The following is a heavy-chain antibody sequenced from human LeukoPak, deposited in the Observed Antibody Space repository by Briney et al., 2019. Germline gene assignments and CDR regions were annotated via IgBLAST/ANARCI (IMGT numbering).Heavy chain of an antibody. Sequence: ASVKVSCKASGYTFTGYYMHWVRQAPGQGLEWMGWINPSSGGTNYAQKFQGRVTMTRDTSISTAYMELSSLRSEDTAVYYCARAPSDYWGQGTLVTVSS. CDR3: ARAPSDY. V-gene: IGHV1-2*02. CDR2: INPSSGGT. CDR1: GYTFTGYY. J-gene: IGHJ4*02.